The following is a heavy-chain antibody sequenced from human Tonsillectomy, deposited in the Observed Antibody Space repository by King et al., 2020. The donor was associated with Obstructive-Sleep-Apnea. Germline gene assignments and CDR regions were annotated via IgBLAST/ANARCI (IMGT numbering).Heavy chain of an antibody. J-gene: IGHJ5*02. CDR1: GFTFSNYG. D-gene: IGHD6-13*01. Sequence: VQLVESGGGVVQPGRSLRLSCAASGFTFSNYGMHWVRQAPGEGLEWVAIISYDGSDIYYADSLKGRFTISRDNSKSTLYLQMNSLRPEDTAVYYCGGYNWFDPWGQGTLVTVSS. V-gene: IGHV3-30*03. CDR3: GGYNWFDP. CDR2: ISYDGSDI.